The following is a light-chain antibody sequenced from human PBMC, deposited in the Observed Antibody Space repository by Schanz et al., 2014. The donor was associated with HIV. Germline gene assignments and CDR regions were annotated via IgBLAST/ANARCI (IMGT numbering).Light chain of an antibody. J-gene: IGLJ3*02. Sequence: QSALTQPPSVSGAPGQSVTISCTGSSSDVGRYNRVSWYQQTPGTAPRLVIYEVIHRPSGVPGRFSGSKSGNTASLTISGLQAEDEAEYFCTLSSTNTCVFGGGTKLTVL. V-gene: IGLV2-18*01. CDR2: EVI. CDR1: SSDVGRYNR. CDR3: TLSSTNTCV.